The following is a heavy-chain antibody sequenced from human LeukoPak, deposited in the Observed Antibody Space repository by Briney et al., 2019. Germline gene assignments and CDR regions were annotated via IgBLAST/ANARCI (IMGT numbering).Heavy chain of an antibody. Sequence: PSQTLSLTCNLSCYSISSGYYWAWIRQPPGKALEWIGTTFHSGSPNYNPSLKSQITISIDTSKNQFSLKLSSVTAADTAFYYCARDAGGDFDYWGQGTLVTVSS. V-gene: IGHV4-38-2*02. D-gene: IGHD2-21*01. J-gene: IGHJ4*02. CDR1: CYSISSGYY. CDR2: TFHSGSP. CDR3: ARDAGGDFDY.